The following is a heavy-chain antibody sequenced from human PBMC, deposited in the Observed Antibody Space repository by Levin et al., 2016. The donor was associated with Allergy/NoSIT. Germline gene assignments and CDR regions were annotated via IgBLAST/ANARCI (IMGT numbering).Heavy chain of an antibody. CDR2: IRSKANSYAT. V-gene: IGHV3-73*01. CDR1: GFTFSGSA. D-gene: IGHD1-26*01. Sequence: GSLRLSCAASGFTFSGSAMHWVRQASGKGLEWVGRIRSKANSYATAYAASVKGRFTISRDDSKNTAYLQMNSLKTEDTAVYYCTRAGKWELLLSWGQGTLVTVSS. CDR3: TRAGKWELLLS. J-gene: IGHJ5*02.